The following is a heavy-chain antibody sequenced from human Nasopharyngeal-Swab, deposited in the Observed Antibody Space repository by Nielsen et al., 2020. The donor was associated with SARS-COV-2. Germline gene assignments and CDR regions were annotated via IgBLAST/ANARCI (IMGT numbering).Heavy chain of an antibody. Sequence: RQAPGKGPEWIGYIYYSGSTNYNPSLKSRVTISVDTSKNQFSLKLSSVTAADTAVYYCARDGEMAAFDIWGQGTMVTVSS. CDR2: IYYSGST. D-gene: IGHD5-24*01. V-gene: IGHV4-59*01. CDR3: ARDGEMAAFDI. J-gene: IGHJ3*02.